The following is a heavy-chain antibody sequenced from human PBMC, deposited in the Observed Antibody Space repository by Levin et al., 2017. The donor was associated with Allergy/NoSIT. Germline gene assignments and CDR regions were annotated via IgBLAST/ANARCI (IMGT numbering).Heavy chain of an antibody. CDR2: IYYSGST. Sequence: PSETLSLPFPFSFFSLLFFFSPFPFLLPPPSPFLEWIGYIYYSGSTFYNPSLKSRLMISVDTSKNQFSLNVSSVTAADTAVYYCAREDGSTFDFWGQGALVTVAS. CDR3: AREDGSTFDF. V-gene: IGHV4-31*03. J-gene: IGHJ4*02. CDR1: FFSLLFFFSP. D-gene: IGHD2-2*03.